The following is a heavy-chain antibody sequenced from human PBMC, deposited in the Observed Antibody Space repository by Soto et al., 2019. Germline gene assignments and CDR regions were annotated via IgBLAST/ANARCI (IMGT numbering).Heavy chain of an antibody. D-gene: IGHD3-10*01. J-gene: IGHJ6*02. V-gene: IGHV3-30*03. CDR3: ATKVRVTNKLYYGMDV. CDR2: ISYDGATI. Sequence: HVQLVESGGGVVHPGTSLRLSCEVSGLTFNTSGMHWVRQVPGRGLEWVAVISYDGATIYYGDNLKGGFTVSRDNSKNTLFLHINSLRAEDTAVYYCATKVRVTNKLYYGMDVWGHGTTVTVSS. CDR1: GLTFNTSG.